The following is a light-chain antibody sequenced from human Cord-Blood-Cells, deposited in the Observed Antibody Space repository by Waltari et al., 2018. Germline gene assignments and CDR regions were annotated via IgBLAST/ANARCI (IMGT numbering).Light chain of an antibody. CDR1: QGISNY. V-gene: IGKV1-27*01. CDR2: VAS. J-gene: IGKJ3*01. CDR3: QKYNSARIFT. Sequence: DIQMTQSPSSLSASVGDRVTITCLASQGISNYLAWYQQKPGKVPKLLIYVASTLQSGVPSRFSGSGSGTDYTLTISCLQPEDVATYYCQKYNSARIFTFGPVTKVDIK.